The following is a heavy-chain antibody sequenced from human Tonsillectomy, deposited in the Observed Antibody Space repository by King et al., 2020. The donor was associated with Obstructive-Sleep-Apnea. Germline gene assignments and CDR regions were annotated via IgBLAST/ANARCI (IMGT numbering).Heavy chain of an antibody. Sequence: VQLVESGGGLVQPGGSLRLSCAASGFTFSSYDMHWVRQATGKGLEWVSASGTAGDTFLSGSVKGRFTISRENTKNSLYLQMNSLRAGDTAVYYCARVRSGWIDAFDVWGQGTMVTVSS. CDR3: ARVRSGWIDAFDV. V-gene: IGHV3-13*01. CDR2: SGTAGDT. J-gene: IGHJ3*01. D-gene: IGHD6-19*01. CDR1: GFTFSSYD.